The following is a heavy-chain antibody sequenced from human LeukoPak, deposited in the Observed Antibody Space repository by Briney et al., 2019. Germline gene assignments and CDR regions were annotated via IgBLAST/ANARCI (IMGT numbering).Heavy chain of an antibody. Sequence: GGSLRLSCAASGFTFSNSPMTWVRQAPGKGLEWVSSISGSGGATFYAGSVKGRLTSSRDNSKNTLYLQMNSLRAEDTAVYYCAILPGYSSGWYEVNYWGQGTLVTVSS. CDR2: ISGSGGAT. J-gene: IGHJ4*02. D-gene: IGHD6-13*01. CDR1: GFTFSNSP. V-gene: IGHV3-23*01. CDR3: AILPGYSSGWYEVNY.